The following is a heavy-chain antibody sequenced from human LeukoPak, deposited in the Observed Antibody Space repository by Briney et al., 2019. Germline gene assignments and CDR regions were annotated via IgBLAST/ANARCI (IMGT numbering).Heavy chain of an antibody. V-gene: IGHV3-53*05. J-gene: IGHJ5*02. CDR1: GFTVSSDY. CDR3: ARNWFDP. Sequence: GGSLRLSCAASGFTVSSDYMSWVRQAPGKGLEWVSVIYSGGSTYYADSVKGRFTISRDKSKNTVYLQMNSLRFEDTAMYYCARNWFDPWGQGTLVTVSS. CDR2: IYSGGST.